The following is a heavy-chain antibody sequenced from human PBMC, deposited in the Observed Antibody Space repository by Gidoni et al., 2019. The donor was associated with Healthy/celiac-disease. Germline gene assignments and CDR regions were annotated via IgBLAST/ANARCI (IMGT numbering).Heavy chain of an antibody. CDR2: IYYSGST. Sequence: QVQLQESGPGLVKPSETLSLTCTVSGGSVSSGSYYWSWIRQHQGKGLEWIGYIYYSGSTNYNPSLKSRVTISVDTSKNQFSLKLSSVTAADTAVYYCARDDIAVAFFDYWGQGTLVTVSS. D-gene: IGHD6-19*01. V-gene: IGHV4-61*01. J-gene: IGHJ4*02. CDR1: GGSVSSGSYY. CDR3: ARDDIAVAFFDY.